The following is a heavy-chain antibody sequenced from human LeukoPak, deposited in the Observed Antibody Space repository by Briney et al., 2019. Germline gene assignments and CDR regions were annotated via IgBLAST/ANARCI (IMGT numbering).Heavy chain of an antibody. J-gene: IGHJ5*02. Sequence: SETLSLTCNVSGASIRSHYWNWIRQPAGKGLEWIGRIYNTGSANYNPSLKSRVIMSLDTSRNQISLKLTSVTAADTAVYYCARDVFFRAHNWFDPWGQGTLVTVSS. D-gene: IGHD2/OR15-2a*01. CDR1: GASIRSHY. CDR3: ARDVFFRAHNWFDP. V-gene: IGHV4-4*07. CDR2: IYNTGSA.